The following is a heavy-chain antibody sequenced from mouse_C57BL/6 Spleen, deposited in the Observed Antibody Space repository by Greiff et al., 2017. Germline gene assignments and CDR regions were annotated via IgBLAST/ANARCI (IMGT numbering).Heavy chain of an antibody. CDR2: IDPSDSYT. CDR3: ARGGGQLGRSWFAY. CDR1: GYTFTSYW. V-gene: IGHV1-50*01. D-gene: IGHD4-1*02. Sequence: QVQLQQPGAELVKPGASVKLSCKASGYTFTSYWMQWVKQRPGQGLEWIGEIDPSDSYTNYNQKFKGKATLTVDTSSSTAYMQLSSLTSEDSAVYYCARGGGQLGRSWFAYWGQGTLVTVSA. J-gene: IGHJ3*01.